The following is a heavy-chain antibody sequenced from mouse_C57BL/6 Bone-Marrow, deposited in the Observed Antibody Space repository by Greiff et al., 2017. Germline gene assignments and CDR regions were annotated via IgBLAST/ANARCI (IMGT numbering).Heavy chain of an antibody. Sequence: QVQLQQPGAELVKPGASVKLSCKASGYTFTSYWMHWVKQRPGQGLEWIGMIHPNSGSTNYNEKFKSKATLTVDKSSSTAYMQLSSLTSEDSAVYYCARREFITTVVAPSAFAYWVQGTLVTVSA. J-gene: IGHJ3*01. CDR2: IHPNSGST. V-gene: IGHV1-64*01. CDR3: ARREFITTVVAPSAFAY. D-gene: IGHD1-1*01. CDR1: GYTFTSYW.